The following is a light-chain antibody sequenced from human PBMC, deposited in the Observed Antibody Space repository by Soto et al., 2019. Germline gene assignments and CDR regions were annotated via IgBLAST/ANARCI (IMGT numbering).Light chain of an antibody. CDR1: QSIRFY. CDR3: QQSYSSPWT. J-gene: IGKJ1*01. CDR2: ATS. V-gene: IGKV1-39*01. Sequence: DIQMTQSPSSLSTSVGDRVTITCRASQSIRFYLNWYQQKPGKAPKLLIYATSRLQSEVPSRFSGSGSGTDFTLTISSLQPEDFATYYCQQSYSSPWTFDQGTSVDI.